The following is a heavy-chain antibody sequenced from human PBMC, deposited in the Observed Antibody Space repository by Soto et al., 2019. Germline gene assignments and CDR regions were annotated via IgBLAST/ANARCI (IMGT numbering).Heavy chain of an antibody. D-gene: IGHD2-21*02. Sequence: GGSLRLSCVASGFNFSNHWMHWVRQRPAEGLVWVSRITSDGKSKAYAESVKGRFAISRDNAKNTLYLQMNGLTAEDTAVYYCARESGDWPLNWFDPWGQGTLVTVSS. V-gene: IGHV3-74*01. CDR3: ARESGDWPLNWFDP. CDR1: GFNFSNHW. J-gene: IGHJ5*02. CDR2: ITSDGKSK.